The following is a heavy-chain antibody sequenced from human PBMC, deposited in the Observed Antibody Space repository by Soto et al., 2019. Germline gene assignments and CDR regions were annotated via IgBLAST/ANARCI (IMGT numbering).Heavy chain of an antibody. J-gene: IGHJ4*02. CDR1: GFTFSSYA. V-gene: IGHV3-30-3*01. Sequence: GGSLRLSCAASGFTFSSYAMHWVRQAPGKGLEWVAVISYDGSNKYYADSVKGRFTISRDNSKNTLYLQMNSLRAEDTAVYYCARGYYYDSSFDYWGQGTLVTVSS. CDR3: ARGYYYDSSFDY. D-gene: IGHD3-22*01. CDR2: ISYDGSNK.